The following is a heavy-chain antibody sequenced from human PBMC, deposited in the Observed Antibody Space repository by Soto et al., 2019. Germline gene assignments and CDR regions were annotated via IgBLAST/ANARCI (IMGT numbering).Heavy chain of an antibody. CDR1: GFSLSNARMG. J-gene: IGHJ6*02. CDR2: IFSNDEK. Sequence: QVTLKESGPVLVKPTETLTLTCTVSGFSLSNARMGVSWIRQPPGKALEWLAHIFSNDEKSYSTSLKSRLTLSKDTSQSQVVLTMTNMDPVDTATYYCARITGDYYYGMDVWGQGTTVTVSS. V-gene: IGHV2-26*01. CDR3: ARITGDYYYGMDV.